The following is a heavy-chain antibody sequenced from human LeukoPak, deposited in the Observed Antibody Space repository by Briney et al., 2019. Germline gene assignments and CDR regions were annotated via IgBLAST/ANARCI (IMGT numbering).Heavy chain of an antibody. CDR3: AQRSGSEYYYYGMDV. D-gene: IGHD1-14*01. V-gene: IGHV3-48*03. J-gene: IGHJ6*04. Sequence: PGGSLRLSCAASGFTFSSYEMNWVRQAPGKGLEWVSYISSSGSTIYYADSVKGRFTISRDNAKNSLYLQMNSLRAKDTAVYYCAQRSGSEYYYYGMDVWGKGTTVTVSS. CDR2: ISSSGSTI. CDR1: GFTFSSYE.